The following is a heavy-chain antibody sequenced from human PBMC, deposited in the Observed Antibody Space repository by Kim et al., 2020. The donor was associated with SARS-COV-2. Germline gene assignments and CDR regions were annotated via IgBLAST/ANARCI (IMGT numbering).Heavy chain of an antibody. D-gene: IGHD6-13*01. V-gene: IGHV3-7*01. CDR2: GDDQ. CDR3: AGGVAGDY. Sequence: GDDQYYGDSVKGRFTISRDNAKNSVYLQMNSLRAEDTSVYYCAGGVAGDYWGQGALVTVSS. J-gene: IGHJ4*02.